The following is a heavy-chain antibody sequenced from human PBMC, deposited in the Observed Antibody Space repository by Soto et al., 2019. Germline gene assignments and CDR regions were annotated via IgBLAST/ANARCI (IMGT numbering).Heavy chain of an antibody. D-gene: IGHD3-22*01. V-gene: IGHV1-69*12. Sequence: QVQLVQSGAEVKKPGSSVKVSCQASGGTFSSYAISWVRQAPGQGLEWMGGIIPIFGTANYAQKFQGRVTITADESTSTAYMELSSLRSEDTAVYYCARAPYYDSSGYYHDAFDIWGQGTMVTVSS. CDR1: GGTFSSYA. J-gene: IGHJ3*02. CDR3: ARAPYYDSSGYYHDAFDI. CDR2: IIPIFGTA.